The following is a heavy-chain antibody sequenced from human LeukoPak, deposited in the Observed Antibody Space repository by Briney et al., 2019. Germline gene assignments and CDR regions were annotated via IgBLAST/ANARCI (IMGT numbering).Heavy chain of an antibody. CDR3: ARDSGVWFGEIHAY. CDR2: ISAYNGNT. V-gene: IGHV1-18*04. Sequence: ASVKVSCKASGYTFTGYYMHWVRQAPGQGLEWMGWISAYNGNTNYAQKLQGRVTMTTDTSTSTAYMELRSLRSDDTAVYYRARDSGVWFGEIHAYWGQGTLATVSS. D-gene: IGHD3-10*01. CDR1: GYTFTGYY. J-gene: IGHJ4*02.